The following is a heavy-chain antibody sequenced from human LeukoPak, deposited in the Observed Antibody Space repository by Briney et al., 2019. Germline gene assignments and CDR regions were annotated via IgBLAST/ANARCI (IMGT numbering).Heavy chain of an antibody. J-gene: IGHJ4*02. CDR3: ARETSLAGFASGLGFNY. CDR2: ISYSGRT. V-gene: IGHV4-61*08. CDR1: GGSISSGGYY. D-gene: IGHD6-19*01. Sequence: SETLSLTCTVSGGSISSGGYYRSWIRQPPGKGLEWIGYISYSGRTNYNPSLKSRVTISVDTSKNQFSLKLSSVTAADTATYYCARETSLAGFASGLGFNYWGQGILVTVSS.